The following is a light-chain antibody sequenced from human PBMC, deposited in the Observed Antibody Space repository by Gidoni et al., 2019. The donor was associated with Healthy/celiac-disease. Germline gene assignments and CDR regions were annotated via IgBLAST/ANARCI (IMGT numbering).Light chain of an antibody. CDR3: QQYNNWPLT. V-gene: IGKV3-15*01. Sequence: IVTTQSPATLSVSPGERATLPCRASQSVSSNLAWYQQKPGQAPRLLIYGASTRATGIPARFSGSGSGTEFTLTISSLQSEDFAVYYCQQYNNWPLTFGGGTKVEIK. J-gene: IGKJ4*02. CDR1: QSVSSN. CDR2: GAS.